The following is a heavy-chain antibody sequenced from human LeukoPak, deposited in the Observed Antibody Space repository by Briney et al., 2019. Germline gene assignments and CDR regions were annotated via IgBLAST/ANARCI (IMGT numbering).Heavy chain of an antibody. D-gene: IGHD1-14*01. V-gene: IGHV3-23*01. CDR3: AKGRVGSAWYGFDI. CDR1: GFTFSNYA. J-gene: IGHJ3*02. Sequence: GGSLRLSCAASGFTFSNYAMNWVRQPPGKGLEWVSSISGSGSSTYYADSVKGRFTISRDTSKNTVYLQMTSLRAEDTAVYYCAKGRVGSAWYGFDIWGQGTTVSVSS. CDR2: ISGSGSST.